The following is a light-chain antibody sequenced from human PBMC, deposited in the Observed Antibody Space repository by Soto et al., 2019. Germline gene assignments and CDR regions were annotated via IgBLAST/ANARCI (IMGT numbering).Light chain of an antibody. CDR1: QSITTL. CDR2: AAS. CDR3: QQSFSIPLT. Sequence: DIQMTQSPSSLSASVGDSVTITCQASQSITTLLNWYQKKPGKAPSLLIYAASNLRSGVPSRFSGAGSGTHFSLTISALQPEDFASYYCQQSFSIPLTFGGGTKVDIK. V-gene: IGKV1-39*01. J-gene: IGKJ4*01.